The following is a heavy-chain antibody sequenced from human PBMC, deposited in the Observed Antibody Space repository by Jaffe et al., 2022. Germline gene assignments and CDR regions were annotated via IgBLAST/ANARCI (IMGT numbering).Heavy chain of an antibody. J-gene: IGHJ4*02. Sequence: QVQLQESGPGLVKPSQTLSLTCTVSGAPISRGSYYWSWIRQPAGKGLEWLGRIYTGGTTNYNPSLKSRVTLSADTSKNQISLQLTSVTAADTAIYYCVRDVTFGYFFDYWGQGILVTVSS. CDR3: VRDVTFGYFFDY. CDR2: IYTGGTT. V-gene: IGHV4-61*02. D-gene: IGHD3-16*01. CDR1: GAPISRGSYY.